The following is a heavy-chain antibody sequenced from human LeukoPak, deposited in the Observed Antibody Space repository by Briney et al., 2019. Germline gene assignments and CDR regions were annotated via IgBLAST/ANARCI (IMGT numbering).Heavy chain of an antibody. CDR1: GFTFSSYW. J-gene: IGHJ4*02. D-gene: IGHD1-1*01. CDR2: INEDGSEK. V-gene: IGHV3-7*01. Sequence: PGGSLRLSCAASGFTFSSYWMSWVRQAPGKGLEWVANINEDGSEKSYVDSVKGRFTISRDNAKNSLYLQMNSLRAEDTAVYYCVSGPLISTNGTCWGQGTLVTVSS. CDR3: VSGPLISTNGTC.